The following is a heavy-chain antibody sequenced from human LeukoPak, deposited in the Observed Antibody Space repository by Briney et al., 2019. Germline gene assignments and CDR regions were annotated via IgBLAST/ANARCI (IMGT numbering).Heavy chain of an antibody. CDR3: AKDGGSGSKAGFNWFDP. CDR2: ISWNSGSI. J-gene: IGHJ5*02. CDR1: GFTFDDYA. Sequence: GRSLRLSCAASGFTFDDYAMHWVRQAPGKGLEWVSGISWNSGSIGYADSVKGRFTISRDNAKNSLYLQMNSLRAEDTALYYCAKDGGSGSKAGFNWFDPWGQGTLVTVSP. D-gene: IGHD1-26*01. V-gene: IGHV3-9*01.